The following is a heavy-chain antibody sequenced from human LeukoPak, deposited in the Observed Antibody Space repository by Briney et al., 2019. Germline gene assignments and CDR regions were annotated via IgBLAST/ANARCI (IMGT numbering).Heavy chain of an antibody. D-gene: IGHD5-18*01. Sequence: SETLSLTCTVSGGSISSGGYYWSWIRQHPGKGLEWIGYIYYSGSTYYNPSLKSRVTISVDTSKNQFSLKLSSVTAADTAVYYCARIGVDTAMADAFDIWGQGTMVTVTS. CDR1: GGSISSGGYY. CDR2: IYYSGST. V-gene: IGHV4-31*03. J-gene: IGHJ3*02. CDR3: ARIGVDTAMADAFDI.